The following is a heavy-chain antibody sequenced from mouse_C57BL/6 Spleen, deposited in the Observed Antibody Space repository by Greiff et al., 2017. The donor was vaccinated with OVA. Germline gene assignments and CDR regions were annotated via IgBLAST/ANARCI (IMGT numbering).Heavy chain of an antibody. Sequence: QVQLKQSGAELVRPGASVKLSCKASGYTFTDYYINWVKQRPGQGLEWIARIYPGSGNTYYNEKFKGKATLTAEKSSSTAYMQLSSLTSEDSAVYFCARDGYYPYAMDYWGQGTSVTVSS. V-gene: IGHV1-76*01. CDR3: ARDGYYPYAMDY. CDR1: GYTFTDYY. J-gene: IGHJ4*01. CDR2: IYPGSGNT. D-gene: IGHD2-3*01.